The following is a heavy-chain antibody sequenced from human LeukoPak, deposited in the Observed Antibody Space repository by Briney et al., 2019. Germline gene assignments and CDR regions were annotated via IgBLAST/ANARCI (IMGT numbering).Heavy chain of an antibody. CDR2: IRFDGSNK. D-gene: IGHD2-21*02. Sequence: PGGSLRLSCAASGFTFSSYGMHWVRQAPGKGLEWVTFIRFDGSNKYYADSAKGRFTISRDNSKNTLYLQMNSLRAEDTAVYYCARPQRGGDYLYYYYYYMDVWGKGTTVTVSS. CDR1: GFTFSSYG. V-gene: IGHV3-30*02. CDR3: ARPQRGGDYLYYYYYYMDV. J-gene: IGHJ6*03.